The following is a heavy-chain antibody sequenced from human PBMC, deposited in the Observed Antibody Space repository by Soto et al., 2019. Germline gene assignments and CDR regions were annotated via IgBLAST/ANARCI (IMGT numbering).Heavy chain of an antibody. V-gene: IGHV1-69*02. J-gene: IGHJ4*02. D-gene: IGHD6-13*01. Sequence: QVQLVQSGAEVKKPGSSVKVSCKASGGTFSSYTISWVRQAPGHGLEWMGRIIPILGIANYAQKFQGRVTITADKSTSTAYMELSSLRSEDTAVDYCASAPGTTSFDYWGQGTLVTVSS. CDR3: ASAPGTTSFDY. CDR2: IIPILGIA. CDR1: GGTFSSYT.